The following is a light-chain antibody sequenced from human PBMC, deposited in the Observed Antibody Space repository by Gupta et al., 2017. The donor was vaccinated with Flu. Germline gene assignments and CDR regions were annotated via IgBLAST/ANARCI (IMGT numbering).Light chain of an antibody. J-gene: IGLJ1*01. CDR2: QDT. CDR3: QAWDTSTRV. Sequence: SNQLTHPPSVSVSPGHTVTITCSGENLGSKYVSWYQQKAGQSPVVVIYQDTKRPSGIPERFSGSNSGNTATLTVSGTQALDEADYFCQAWDTSTRVFGTGTKVTVL. CDR1: NLGSKY. V-gene: IGLV3-1*01.